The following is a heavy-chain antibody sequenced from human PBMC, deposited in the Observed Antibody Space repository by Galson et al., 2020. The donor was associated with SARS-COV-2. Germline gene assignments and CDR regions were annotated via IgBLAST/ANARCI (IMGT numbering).Heavy chain of an antibody. CDR2: IYYSGST. J-gene: IGHJ4*02. Sequence: SETLSLTCTVSGGSISSGGYYWSWIRQHPGKGLEWIGYIYYSGSTYYNPSLKSRVTISVDTSKNQFSLKLSSVTAADTAVYYCARVYWARGYFDYWGQGTLVTVSS. D-gene: IGHD2-15*01. CDR1: GGSISSGGYY. CDR3: ARVYWARGYFDY. V-gene: IGHV4-31*03.